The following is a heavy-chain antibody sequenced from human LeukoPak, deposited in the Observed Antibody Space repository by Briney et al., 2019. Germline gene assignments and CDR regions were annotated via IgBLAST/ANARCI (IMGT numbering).Heavy chain of an antibody. J-gene: IGHJ4*02. Sequence: GGSLRLSCAASGFTVSSNYMSWVRRAPGKGLEWVSLIYSGGTTSYADSVKGRFTISRDNSKNTLYLQMNSLRAEDTAVYYCAKDGAYYYDSSGYYYEDWGQGTLVTVSS. V-gene: IGHV3-66*01. CDR2: IYSGGTT. CDR1: GFTVSSNY. CDR3: AKDGAYYYDSSGYYYED. D-gene: IGHD3-22*01.